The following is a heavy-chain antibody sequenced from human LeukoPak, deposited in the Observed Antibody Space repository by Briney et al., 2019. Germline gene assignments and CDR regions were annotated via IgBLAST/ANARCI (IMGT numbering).Heavy chain of an antibody. J-gene: IGHJ4*02. V-gene: IGHV1-18*01. Sequence: ASVKVSCKASGYTFTSYGISWVRQAPGQGLEWMGWISAYNGNTNYAQKLQGRVTMTTDTSTSTAYMELRSLRSDDTAVYYCAREGIGYCTGGSCSAFDYWGQGTLVTVS. CDR2: ISAYNGNT. CDR3: AREGIGYCTGGSCSAFDY. D-gene: IGHD2-15*01. CDR1: GYTFTSYG.